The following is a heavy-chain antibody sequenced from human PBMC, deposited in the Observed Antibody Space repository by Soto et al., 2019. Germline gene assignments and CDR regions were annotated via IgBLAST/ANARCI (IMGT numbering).Heavy chain of an antibody. D-gene: IGHD3-22*01. Sequence: PSETLSLTCAVSGGSISSCGYSWSWVRQAPGKGLEWVSAISGSGGGTYYADSVEGRFTISRDNSNNTLYLQMSSLRAEDTAVYYCAKCGYDSSGRLLRSFQHWDQGTLVTVS. CDR1: GGSISSCGYS. V-gene: IGHV3-23*01. J-gene: IGHJ1*01. CDR3: AKCGYDSSGRLLRSFQH. CDR2: ISGSGGGT.